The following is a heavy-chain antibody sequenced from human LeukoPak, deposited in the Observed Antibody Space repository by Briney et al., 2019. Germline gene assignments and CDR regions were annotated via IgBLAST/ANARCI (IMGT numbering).Heavy chain of an antibody. CDR2: IIPILGIA. V-gene: IGHV1-69*04. J-gene: IGHJ4*02. Sequence: GASVKVSCKASGGTFSSYAISWVRPAPGQGLEWMGRIIPILGIANYAQKFQGRVTITADKSTSTAYMELSSLRSEDTAVYYCARDAAVADIDYWGQGTLVTVSS. CDR3: ARDAAVADIDY. CDR1: GGTFSSYA. D-gene: IGHD6-19*01.